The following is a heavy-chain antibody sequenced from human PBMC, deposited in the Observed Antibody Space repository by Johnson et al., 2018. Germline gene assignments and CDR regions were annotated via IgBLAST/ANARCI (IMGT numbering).Heavy chain of an antibody. CDR2: IIPIFGTA. J-gene: IGHJ3*01. CDR1: GGTFSSYA. Sequence: VQLVESGAEVKKXGSSXKVXCKASGGTFSSYAISWVRQAPGQGLEWMGGIIPIFGTANYAQKFQGRVTITADESTSTAYMELSSLRSEETAVYYWSRGSESSWLGGAWGQGTMVTVSS. CDR3: SRGSESSWLGGA. V-gene: IGHV1-69*01. D-gene: IGHD6-13*01.